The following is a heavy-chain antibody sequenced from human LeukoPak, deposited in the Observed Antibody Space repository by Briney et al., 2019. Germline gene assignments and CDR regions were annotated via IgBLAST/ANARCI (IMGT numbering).Heavy chain of an antibody. CDR2: MNPISGNT. D-gene: IGHD5-18*01. CDR3: ARGPPIRGYRYGYDTGYYYSYSMDV. Sequence: ASVKVSCKASGYTFTSYDINWVRQATGQGLEWMGWMNPISGNTGRAQKFQGRVTMTRDTSISTAYRELSSLRSEDTAVYYCARGPPIRGYRYGYDTGYYYSYSMDVWGKGTTVTISS. CDR1: GYTFTSYD. J-gene: IGHJ6*03. V-gene: IGHV1-8*02.